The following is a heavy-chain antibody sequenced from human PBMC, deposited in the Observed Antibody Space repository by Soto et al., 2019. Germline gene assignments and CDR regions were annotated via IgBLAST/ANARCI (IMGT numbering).Heavy chain of an antibody. CDR1: GYIFNNYA. J-gene: IGHJ4*02. D-gene: IGHD6-19*01. Sequence: QVQLVQSGAEVKKPGASVKVSCKASGYIFNNYAISWVRQAPGQGLEWMGWMNVYNGHTKYAQKVPGRLTMTTDTSTSTAYMELTNLRSDDTAVYYCARDLSSGLFDHWGQGTLVTVSS. V-gene: IGHV1-18*01. CDR3: ARDLSSGLFDH. CDR2: MNVYNGHT.